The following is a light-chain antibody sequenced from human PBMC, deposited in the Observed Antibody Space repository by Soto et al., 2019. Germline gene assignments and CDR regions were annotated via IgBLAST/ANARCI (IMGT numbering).Light chain of an antibody. CDR2: AVI. Sequence: QSVLTQPRSVSGSPGQSVTISCAGTSNDVGAYNYVSWYQQHPGKAPKLIIYAVIKRPSGVPDRFSGSKSGNTASLTISGLQTEDEADYYCCSYAASFWVFGRGTKLTVL. J-gene: IGLJ3*02. V-gene: IGLV2-11*01. CDR3: CSYAASFWV. CDR1: SNDVGAYNY.